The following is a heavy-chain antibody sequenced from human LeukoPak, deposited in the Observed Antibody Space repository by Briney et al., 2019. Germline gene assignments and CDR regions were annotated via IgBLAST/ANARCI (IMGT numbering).Heavy chain of an antibody. CDR2: IYYSGST. CDR3: ARWGDWFDP. CDR1: GGSISSYY. D-gene: IGHD3-16*01. J-gene: IGHJ5*02. V-gene: IGHV4-59*08. Sequence: PSETLSLTCTVSGGSISSYYWSWIRQPPGKGLEWIGYIYYSGSTNYNPSLKSRVTISVDTSKNQYSLKLSSVTAADTAVYYCARWGDWFDPWGQGTLVTVSS.